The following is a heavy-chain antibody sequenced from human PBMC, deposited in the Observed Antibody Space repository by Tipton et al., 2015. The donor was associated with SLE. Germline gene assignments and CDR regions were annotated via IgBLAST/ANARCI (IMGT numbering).Heavy chain of an antibody. J-gene: IGHJ6*03. V-gene: IGHV4-59*11. CDR1: GGSISSHY. Sequence: TLSLTCTVSGGSISSHYWSWIRQPPGKGLEWIGYIYYSGSTNYNPSLKSRVTISVDTSKNQFSLKLSSVTAADTAVYYCARASGYSSSWYGDYYYYYMDVWGKGTTVTVSS. CDR3: ARASGYSSSWYGDYYYYYMDV. CDR2: IYYSGST. D-gene: IGHD6-13*01.